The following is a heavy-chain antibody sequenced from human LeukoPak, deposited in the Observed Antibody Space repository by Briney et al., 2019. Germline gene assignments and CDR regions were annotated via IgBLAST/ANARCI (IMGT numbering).Heavy chain of an antibody. CDR1: GFTFSNYA. Sequence: PGGSLRLSCAASGFTFSNYAMNWVRQAPGKGLEWVSGISANGDTTYYVDSVRGRFTISRDNSKNSVFLQMNSLRDADTAVYYCVKDFWPARDGGGYYSPFEYWGPGILVTVSS. CDR3: VKDFWPARDGGGYYSPFEY. J-gene: IGHJ4*02. CDR2: ISANGDTT. D-gene: IGHD3-22*01. V-gene: IGHV3-23*01.